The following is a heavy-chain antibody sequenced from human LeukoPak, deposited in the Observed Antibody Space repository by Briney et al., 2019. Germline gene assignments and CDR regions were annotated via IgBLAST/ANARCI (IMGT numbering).Heavy chain of an antibody. CDR1: GDSISSNNYY. Sequence: SETLSLTCTVSGDSISSNNYYWGWIRQPPGKGLEWIGSFYYSGSTYYNPSLKSRVTISVDTSKNQFSLKVSSVTAADTAVYCCATPGTVTTVMYFRYWGQGTLVTVSS. V-gene: IGHV4-39*01. D-gene: IGHD4-11*01. CDR2: FYYSGST. CDR3: ATPGTVTTVMYFRY. J-gene: IGHJ4*02.